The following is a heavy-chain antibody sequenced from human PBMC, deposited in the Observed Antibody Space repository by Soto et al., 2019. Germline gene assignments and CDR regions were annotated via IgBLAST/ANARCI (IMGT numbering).Heavy chain of an antibody. CDR2: ISSSSSYI. CDR3: ARDRSLIFAVPPYGMDV. J-gene: IGHJ6*02. Sequence: PGGSLRLSCAASGFTFSSYSMNWVRQAPGKGLEWVSSISSSSSYIYYADSVKGRFTISREKAKDSLYLHMNNLRAEDTAIYYCARDRSLIFAVPPYGMDVWGQGTTVNVSS. V-gene: IGHV3-21*01. CDR1: GFTFSSYS. D-gene: IGHD3-3*01.